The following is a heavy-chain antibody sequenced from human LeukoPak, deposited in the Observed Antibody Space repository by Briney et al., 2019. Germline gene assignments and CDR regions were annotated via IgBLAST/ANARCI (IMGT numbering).Heavy chain of an antibody. J-gene: IGHJ4*02. CDR3: AREGVRGVKYFDY. V-gene: IGHV3-20*01. CDR1: GFTFDDYG. CDR2: IKWNGGST. D-gene: IGHD3-10*01. Sequence: PGGSLRLSCAASGFTFDDYGMNWVRQAPGKGLEWVSGIKWNGGSTGYADSVKGRFTISRDNAKNSLYLQMNSLRAEDTASYHCAREGVRGVKYFDYWGQGTLVTVSS.